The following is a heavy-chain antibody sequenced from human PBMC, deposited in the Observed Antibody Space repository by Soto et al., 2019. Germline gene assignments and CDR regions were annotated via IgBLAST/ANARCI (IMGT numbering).Heavy chain of an antibody. CDR2: ISYDGSNK. V-gene: IGHV3-30-3*01. CDR1: VFTFSSYA. CDR3: ARDQSGGPQWLVIISWYFDL. J-gene: IGHJ2*01. D-gene: IGHD6-19*01. Sequence: QVQLVESGGGVVQPGRSLRLSCAASVFTFSSYAMHWVRQAPGKGLEWVAVISYDGSNKYYADSVKGRFTISRDNSKNTLYLQMNSLRAEDTAVYYCARDQSGGPQWLVIISWYFDLWGRGTLVTVSS.